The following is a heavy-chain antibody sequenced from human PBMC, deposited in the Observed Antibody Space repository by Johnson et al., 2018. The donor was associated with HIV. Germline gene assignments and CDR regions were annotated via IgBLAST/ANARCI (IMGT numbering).Heavy chain of an antibody. J-gene: IGHJ3*02. CDR1: GFSIRGHW. Sequence: MQLVESGGGLVQPGGSLRLSCAASGFSIRGHWMSWLRQAPGKGLEWVANIKQDGSETNYVDSVKGRFTISRDNPKNSLYLQMNSLRVEDKAVYYCARQRGCDIWGQGTMVTVSS. CDR3: ARQRGCDI. V-gene: IGHV3-7*01. CDR2: IKQDGSET.